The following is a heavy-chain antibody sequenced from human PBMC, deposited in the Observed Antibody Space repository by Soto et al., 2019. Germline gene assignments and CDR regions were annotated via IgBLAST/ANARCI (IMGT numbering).Heavy chain of an antibody. V-gene: IGHV3-30*18. D-gene: IGHD5-12*01. J-gene: IGHJ5*02. Sequence: GGSLRLSCAASGFTFSSYGMHWVRQAPGKGLEWVAAISNDGSNQNYADSVKGRFTISRDNSENTLYLQMNSLRAEDTAVYYCGNLYSGHDGNWFGFDAWGQGTLVTVSS. CDR1: GFTFSSYG. CDR3: GNLYSGHDGNWFGFDA. CDR2: ISNDGSNQ.